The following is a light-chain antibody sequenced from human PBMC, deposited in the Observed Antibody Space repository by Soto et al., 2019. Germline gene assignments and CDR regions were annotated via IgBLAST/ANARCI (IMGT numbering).Light chain of an antibody. Sequence: DIQMTQSPSSLSASVGDRVTITCRASQTITTYLNWYQHKPGKAPKLLIYAAISLQSGVPSRLSGSGSGTDFTLTISSLQPEDFATYYCLQYNSYPFTFGQGTRLEIK. V-gene: IGKV1-39*01. CDR2: AAI. J-gene: IGKJ5*01. CDR3: LQYNSYPFT. CDR1: QTITTY.